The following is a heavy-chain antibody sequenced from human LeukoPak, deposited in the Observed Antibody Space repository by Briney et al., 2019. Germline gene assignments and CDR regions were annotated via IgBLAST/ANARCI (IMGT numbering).Heavy chain of an antibody. CDR2: ISSSSSTI. V-gene: IGHV3-48*01. CDR1: GFTFSSYS. J-gene: IGHJ4*02. CDR3: AREGGPDYDILTGYYDGDY. D-gene: IGHD3-9*01. Sequence: PGGSLRLSCAASGFTFSSYSMNWVRQAPGKGLEWVSYISSSSSTIYYADSVKGRFTISRDNAKNSLYLQMNSLRAEDTAVYYCAREGGPDYDILTGYYDGDYWGQGTLVTVSS.